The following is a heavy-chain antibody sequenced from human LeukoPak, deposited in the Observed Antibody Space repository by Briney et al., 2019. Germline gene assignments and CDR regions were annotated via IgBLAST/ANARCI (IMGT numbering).Heavy chain of an antibody. V-gene: IGHV4-39*01. Sequence: SETLSLTCTVSGGSISSSSYYWGWIRQPPGKGLKWIGSIYYSGSTYYNPSLKSRVTISVDTSKNQISLKLSSVTAADTAVYYCASQGYYYYMDVWGKGTTVTISS. J-gene: IGHJ6*03. CDR3: ASQGYYYYMDV. CDR1: GGSISSSSYY. CDR2: IYYSGST.